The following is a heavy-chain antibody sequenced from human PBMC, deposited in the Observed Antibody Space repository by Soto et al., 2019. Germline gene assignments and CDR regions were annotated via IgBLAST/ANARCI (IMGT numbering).Heavy chain of an antibody. V-gene: IGHV4-31*03. D-gene: IGHD4-17*01. CDR1: GGSISSGGYY. J-gene: IGHJ5*02. CDR2: IYYSGST. CDR3: ARSTTVTKNWFDP. Sequence: QVQLQESGPGLVKPSQTLSLTCTVSGGSISSGGYYWSWIRQHPGKGLEWIGYIYYSGSTYYNPYLKSRVTISVDTSKNQFSLKLSSVTAADTAVYYCARSTTVTKNWFDPWGQGTLVTVSS.